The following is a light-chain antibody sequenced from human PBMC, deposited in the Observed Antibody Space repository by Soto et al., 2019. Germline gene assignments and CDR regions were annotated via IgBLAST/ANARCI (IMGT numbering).Light chain of an antibody. CDR3: SSYTSSRAYV. CDR2: EVS. V-gene: IGLV2-14*01. Sequence: QSALTQPASVSGSPGQSITISCTGTSSDVGGYNYVSWYQQQSGKAPKLMIHEVSNQPSGVSSRFSGSKSGNTASLTISGLQAEDEAEYSCSSYTSSRAYVFGIGTKLTVL. CDR1: SSDVGGYNY. J-gene: IGLJ1*01.